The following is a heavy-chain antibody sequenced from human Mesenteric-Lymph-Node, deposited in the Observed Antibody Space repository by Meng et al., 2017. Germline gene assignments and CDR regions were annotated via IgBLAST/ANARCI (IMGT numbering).Heavy chain of an antibody. V-gene: IGHV1-46*01. CDR3: ARGVQLWLVFDY. Sequence: ASVKVSCKASGGTFSSYAISWVRQAPGQGLEWMGYINPSGGGPGYAQKFRGRVTVTRDASTSTVSMDLRSLTSEDTAIYYCARGVQLWLVFDYWGQGTLVTVSS. J-gene: IGHJ4*02. CDR1: GGTFSSYA. CDR2: INPSGGGP. D-gene: IGHD2-21*01.